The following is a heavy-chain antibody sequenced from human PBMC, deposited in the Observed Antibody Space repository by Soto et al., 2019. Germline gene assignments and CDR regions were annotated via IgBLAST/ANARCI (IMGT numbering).Heavy chain of an antibody. CDR2: IYSGGST. Sequence: GGSLRLSCAASGFTVSSNYMSWVRQAPGKGLEWVSVIYSGGSTYYADSVKGRFTISRDNSKNTPYLQMNSLRAEDTAVYYCARSGAYCSGGGCYYYYYGMDVWGQGTTVTVSS. CDR3: ARSGAYCSGGGCYYYYYGMDV. J-gene: IGHJ6*02. D-gene: IGHD2-15*01. V-gene: IGHV3-66*01. CDR1: GFTVSSNY.